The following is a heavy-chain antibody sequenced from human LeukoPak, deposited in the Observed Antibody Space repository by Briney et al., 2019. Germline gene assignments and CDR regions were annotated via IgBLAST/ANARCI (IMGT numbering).Heavy chain of an antibody. Sequence: SETLSLTCTVAGGSISGYYWNWIRQSPGKGLEWIGYIYYSGSTNYNPSLKSRLTISVDTSKNQFSLKLSSVTAADTAVYYCARVRGNYFPDYWGQGTLVTVSS. CDR1: GGSISGYY. J-gene: IGHJ4*02. CDR3: ARVRGNYFPDY. V-gene: IGHV4-59*01. CDR2: IYYSGST. D-gene: IGHD4-11*01.